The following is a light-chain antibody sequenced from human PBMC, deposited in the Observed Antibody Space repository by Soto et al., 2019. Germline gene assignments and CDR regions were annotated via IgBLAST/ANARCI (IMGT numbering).Light chain of an antibody. CDR2: DAS. CDR3: QQRSNWPRT. CDR1: QSVSSS. V-gene: IGKV3-11*01. Sequence: EIVLTQSPATPSLSPGERATLSCRASQSVSSSLAWYQQKPGQAPSLLIYDASNRATGIPARFSGSGSGTDFTLTISSLEPEDFAVYYCQQRSNWPRTFGQGTKVEIK. J-gene: IGKJ1*01.